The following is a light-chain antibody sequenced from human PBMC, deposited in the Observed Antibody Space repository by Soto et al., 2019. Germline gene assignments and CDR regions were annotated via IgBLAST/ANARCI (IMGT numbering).Light chain of an antibody. J-gene: IGLJ2*01. CDR3: SSFTSSSTRVV. CDR2: DVT. V-gene: IGLV2-14*01. Sequence: QSVLTQPASVSGSPGQSITISCTGTSGDVGGFNYVSWYQQHPGKAPKLMIYDVTSRPSGVSNRFSGSKSGNTASLVISGLLAEDEADYYCSSFTSSSTRVVFGGGTKVTVL. CDR1: SGDVGGFNY.